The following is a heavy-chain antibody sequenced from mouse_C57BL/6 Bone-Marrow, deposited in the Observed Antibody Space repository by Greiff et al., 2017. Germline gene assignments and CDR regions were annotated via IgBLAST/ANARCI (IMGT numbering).Heavy chain of an antibody. J-gene: IGHJ3*01. CDR2: IWSGGST. V-gene: IGHV2-2*01. CDR1: GFSLSDYG. Sequence: VQLQQSGPGLVQPSQCLSITCAVSGFSLSDYGVHWVRQSPGKGLEWLGVIWSGGSTDYNAAFISRLSISKDNSKSQVFFKMNSLQADDTAIYYCARGNYGGAYWGQGTLVTVSA. CDR3: ARGNYGGAY. D-gene: IGHD2-1*01.